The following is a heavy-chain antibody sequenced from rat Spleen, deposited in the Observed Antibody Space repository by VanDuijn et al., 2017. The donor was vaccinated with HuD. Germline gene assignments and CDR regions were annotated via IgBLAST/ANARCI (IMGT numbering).Heavy chain of an antibody. D-gene: IGHD5-1*01. Sequence: EVQLVESGGGLVQPVXXMKLSCXXSGFTXTNYYMAWXRXAPTRGLEWVASINTGGGNTYYRGSVKGRFTISRDNAKSTLYLQMDSLRSEDTATYYCVRLLGAPDWYFDFWGPGTMVTVSS. J-gene: IGHJ1*01. CDR2: INTGGGNT. CDR1: GFTXTNYY. CDR3: VRLLGAPDWYFDF. V-gene: IGHV5-25*01.